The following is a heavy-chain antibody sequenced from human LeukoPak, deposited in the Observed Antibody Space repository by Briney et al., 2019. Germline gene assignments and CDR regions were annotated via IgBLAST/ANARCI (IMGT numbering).Heavy chain of an antibody. D-gene: IGHD3-10*01. V-gene: IGHV3-9*01. Sequence: GRSLRLSCAASGFTFDDYAMHWVRQAPGKGLEWVSGISWNSGSIGYADSVKGRFTISRDNAKNSLYLQMNSLRAEDTAVYYCAKLVGDFDYWGQGTLVTVSS. J-gene: IGHJ4*02. CDR3: AKLVGDFDY. CDR1: GFTFDDYA. CDR2: ISWNSGSI.